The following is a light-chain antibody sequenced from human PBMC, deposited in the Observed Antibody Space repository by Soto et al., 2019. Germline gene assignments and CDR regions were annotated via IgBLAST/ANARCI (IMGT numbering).Light chain of an antibody. Sequence: DIQMTQSPSSVSASVGDRVSITCRASQGISNWLAWYQQKPGRAPKLLIYTGSSLQSGVPSRFSGTGSGTDFTLIISSLQPEDVATFYCQQANGFPLTFGGGTKVEIK. J-gene: IGKJ4*01. CDR3: QQANGFPLT. V-gene: IGKV1-12*01. CDR1: QGISNW. CDR2: TGS.